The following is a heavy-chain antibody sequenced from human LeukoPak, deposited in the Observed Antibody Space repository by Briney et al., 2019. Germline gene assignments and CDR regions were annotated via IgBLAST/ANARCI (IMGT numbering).Heavy chain of an antibody. D-gene: IGHD2-2*01. V-gene: IGHV3-7*01. J-gene: IGHJ4*02. CDR2: IKQDGSEK. CDR1: GFTFSSYW. Sequence: PGGSLLLSCAASGFTFSSYWMSWVRRAPGKGLEWVANIKQDGSEKYYVDSVKGRFTISRDNAKNSLYLQMNSLRAEDTAVYYCARTLYQLLWEVFDYWGQGTLVTVSS. CDR3: ARTLYQLLWEVFDY.